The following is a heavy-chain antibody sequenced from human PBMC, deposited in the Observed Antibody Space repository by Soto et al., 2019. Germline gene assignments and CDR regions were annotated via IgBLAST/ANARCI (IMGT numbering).Heavy chain of an antibody. CDR2: ISYDGSNK. J-gene: IGHJ3*02. V-gene: IGHV3-30-3*01. Sequence: GGSLRLSCAFSGFTFSSYAMHWVRQAPGKGLEWVAVISYDGSNKYYADSVKGRFTISRDNSKNTLYLQMNSLRAEDTAVYYCARFTTVVTHDAFDIWGQGTMVTVSS. D-gene: IGHD4-17*01. CDR1: GFTFSSYA. CDR3: ARFTTVVTHDAFDI.